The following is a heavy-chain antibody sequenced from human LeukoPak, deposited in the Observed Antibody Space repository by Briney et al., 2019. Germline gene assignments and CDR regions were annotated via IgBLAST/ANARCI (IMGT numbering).Heavy chain of an antibody. CDR3: ARGPGDYYDILTGYFDY. J-gene: IGHJ4*02. D-gene: IGHD3-9*01. V-gene: IGHV3-30-3*01. CDR1: GFIFNTYA. Sequence: PGRSLRLSCAGSGFIFNTYATHWVRQDPGRGLDWVATISYDGNNKYYADSVRGRFTVSRDNSRNTLYLQMNTLRPDDTAVYYCARGPGDYYDILTGYFDYWGQGTLVTVSS. CDR2: ISYDGNNK.